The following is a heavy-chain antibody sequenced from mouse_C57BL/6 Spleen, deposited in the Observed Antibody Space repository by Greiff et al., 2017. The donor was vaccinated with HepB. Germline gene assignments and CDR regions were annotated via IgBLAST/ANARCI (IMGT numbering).Heavy chain of an antibody. CDR3: ARGGVLRDYYAMDY. D-gene: IGHD1-1*01. CDR1: GFTFSDYG. CDR2: ISSGSSTI. J-gene: IGHJ4*01. V-gene: IGHV5-17*01. Sequence: EVMLVESGGGLVKPGGSLKLSCAASGFTFSDYGMHWVRQAPEKGLEWVAYISSGSSTIYYADTVKGRFTISRDNAKNTLFLQMTRRRSEDTAMYYCARGGVLRDYYAMDYWGQGTSVTVSS.